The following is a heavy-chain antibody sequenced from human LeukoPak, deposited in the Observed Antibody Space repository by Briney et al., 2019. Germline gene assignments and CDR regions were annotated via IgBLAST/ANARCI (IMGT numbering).Heavy chain of an antibody. CDR2: ISAYNGNT. V-gene: IGHV1-18*01. J-gene: IGHJ4*02. CDR1: GYTFTSYG. CDR3: ARTTGYYSDTSGYYPNYFDY. D-gene: IGHD3-22*01. Sequence: ASVKVSCKASGYTFTSYGISWVRQAPGQGLEWMGWISAYNGNTNYAQKLQGRVTMTTDTSTSTAYMELRSLRSDDTAVYYCARTTGYYSDTSGYYPNYFDYWGQGTLVTVSS.